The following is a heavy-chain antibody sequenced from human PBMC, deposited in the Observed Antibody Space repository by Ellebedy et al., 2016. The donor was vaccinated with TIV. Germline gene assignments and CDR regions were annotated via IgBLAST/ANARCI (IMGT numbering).Heavy chain of an antibody. Sequence: AASVKVSCKASGYTFTQYAIHWLRQARGQGLEWLGWINVADGKTTFLPKVQDRVTLTRDTSANTAYMHLSGLTSEDSGIYYCARDATCYCSGGSCTNSWFDPWGQGTLVTVSS. J-gene: IGHJ5*02. CDR1: GYTFTQYA. CDR3: ARDATCYCSGGSCTNSWFDP. CDR2: INVADGKT. D-gene: IGHD2-15*01. V-gene: IGHV1-3*01.